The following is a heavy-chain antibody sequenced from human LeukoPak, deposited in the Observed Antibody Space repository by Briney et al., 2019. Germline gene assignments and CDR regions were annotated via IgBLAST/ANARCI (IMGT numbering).Heavy chain of an antibody. CDR3: ARDGPRAGRGVIFEN. V-gene: IGHV3-66*01. CDR1: GFNFDDYN. D-gene: IGHD3-10*01. J-gene: IGHJ4*02. Sequence: GGSLRLSCTASGFNFDDYNMSWFRQAPGKGLEWVSVVYSGGSTYYADSVKGRFTISRDNSQNTLYLQMNSLRAEDTAVYYCARDGPRAGRGVIFENWGQGTLVTVSS. CDR2: VYSGGST.